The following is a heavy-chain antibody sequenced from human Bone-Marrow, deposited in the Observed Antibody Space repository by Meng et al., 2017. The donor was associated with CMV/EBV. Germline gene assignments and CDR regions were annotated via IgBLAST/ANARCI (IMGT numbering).Heavy chain of an antibody. Sequence: GESLKISCAASGFTFSSYGMHWVRQAPGKGLEWVAVIWYDGSNKYYADSVKGRFTISRDNAKNSLYLQMNSLRAEDTAVYYCARDHPRYYDFWSGYNYYYYGMDVWGQGTTVTVSS. D-gene: IGHD3-3*01. J-gene: IGHJ6*02. CDR3: ARDHPRYYDFWSGYNYYYYGMDV. CDR2: IWYDGSNK. CDR1: GFTFSSYG. V-gene: IGHV3-33*01.